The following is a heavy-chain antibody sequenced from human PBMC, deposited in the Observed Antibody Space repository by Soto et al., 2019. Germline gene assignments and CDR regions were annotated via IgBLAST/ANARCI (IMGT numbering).Heavy chain of an antibody. V-gene: IGHV3-30*03. J-gene: IGHJ4*02. CDR1: GFTFSTYG. CDR2: ISYDGTNK. Sequence: GGSLRLSCAASGFTFSTYGMHWVRQAPGTGLEWVAVISYDGTNKYYADSVKGRFTISRDNSKNTLYLQMNSLTTEDTAVYYCAGGRTGDAGFWGLGTLVTVSS. CDR3: AGGRTGDAGF. D-gene: IGHD2-8*01.